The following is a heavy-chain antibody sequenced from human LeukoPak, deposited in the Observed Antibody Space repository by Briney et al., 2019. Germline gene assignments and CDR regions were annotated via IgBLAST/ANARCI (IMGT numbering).Heavy chain of an antibody. V-gene: IGHV4-59*01. Sequence: GSLRLSCAVSGLTFSSSWMDWIRQPPGKGLEWIGYIYYSGSTNYNPSLKSRVTISVDTSKNQFSLKLSSVTAADTAVYYCARANYDFWSGYFVFRSWFDPWGQGTLVTVSS. CDR3: ARANYDFWSGYFVFRSWFDP. CDR1: GLTFSSSW. D-gene: IGHD3-3*01. J-gene: IGHJ5*02. CDR2: IYYSGST.